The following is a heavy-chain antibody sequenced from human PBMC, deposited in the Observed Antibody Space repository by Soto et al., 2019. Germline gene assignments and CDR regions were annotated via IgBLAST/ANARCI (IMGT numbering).Heavy chain of an antibody. D-gene: IGHD2-15*01. J-gene: IGHJ6*02. CDR3: TTGRIVGDYYYYGMDV. CDR2: IKSKTDGGTT. Sequence: SMRLSWAAAGFTFSNVGMSRVSQAPGKGLEWVGRIKSKTDGGTTDYAAPVKGRFTISRDYSKNTLYLEMDSLKTGDTAVYYCTTGRIVGDYYYYGMDVWGQGTTVTVSS. CDR1: GFTFSNVG. V-gene: IGHV3-15*07.